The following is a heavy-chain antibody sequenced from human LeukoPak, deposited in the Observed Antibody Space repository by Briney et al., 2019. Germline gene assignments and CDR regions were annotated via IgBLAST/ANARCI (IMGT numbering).Heavy chain of an antibody. CDR3: AREKVEGANWFDP. Sequence: ASVKVSCKASGYTFTGYYMHWVRQAPGQGLEWMGWINSNSGGTNYAQKFQGRVTMTRGTSISTVYMELSRLRSDDTAVYYCAREKVEGANWFDPWGQGTLVTVFS. D-gene: IGHD2-15*01. CDR1: GYTFTGYY. J-gene: IGHJ5*02. V-gene: IGHV1-2*02. CDR2: INSNSGGT.